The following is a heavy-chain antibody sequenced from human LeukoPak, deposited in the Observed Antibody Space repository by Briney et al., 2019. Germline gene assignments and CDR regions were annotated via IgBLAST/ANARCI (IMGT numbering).Heavy chain of an antibody. CDR3: ARERYCSSTSCYGYYYYYMDV. V-gene: IGHV3-21*01. D-gene: IGHD2-2*01. Sequence: GGSLRLSCAASGFTFSSYSMNWVRQAPGKGLEWVSFISSSSSDKYYADSVKGRFTISRDNAKNSLYLQMNSLRAEDTAVYYCARERYCSSTSCYGYYYYYMDVWGKGTTVTVSS. CDR2: ISSSSSDK. J-gene: IGHJ6*03. CDR1: GFTFSSYS.